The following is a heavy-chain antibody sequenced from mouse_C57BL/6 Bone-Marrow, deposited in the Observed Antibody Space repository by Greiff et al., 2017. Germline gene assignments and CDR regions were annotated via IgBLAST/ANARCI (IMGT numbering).Heavy chain of an antibody. CDR1: GYTFTDYY. J-gene: IGHJ2*01. CDR3: AREAYGNYFDY. CDR2: IYPGSGNT. Sequence: QVQLQQSGAELVRPGASVKLSCKASGYTFTDYYINWVKQRPGQGLEWIARIYPGSGNTYYNEKFKGKATLTAEKSSSTAYMQLSSLTSEDSAVYFCAREAYGNYFDYWGQGTTLTVSS. D-gene: IGHD2-1*01. V-gene: IGHV1-76*01.